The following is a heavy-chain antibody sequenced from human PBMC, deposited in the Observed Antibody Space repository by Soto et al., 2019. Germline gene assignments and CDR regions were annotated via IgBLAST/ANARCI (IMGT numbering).Heavy chain of an antibody. CDR1: GFAVSSSY. D-gene: IGHD6-13*01. CDR3: ARDLIAAAGTVAY. V-gene: IGHV3-66*01. CDR2: IYSGGGT. J-gene: IGHJ4*02. Sequence: GGSLRLSCAASGFAVSSSYVSWVRQAPGKGLEWVSHIYSGGGTYYADSVKGRFTISRDNSLNTLYLQMNSLRVEDTAVYYCARDLIAAAGTVAYWGQGTLVTVSS.